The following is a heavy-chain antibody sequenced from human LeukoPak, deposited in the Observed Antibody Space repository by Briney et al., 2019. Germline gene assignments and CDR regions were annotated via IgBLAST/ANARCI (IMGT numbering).Heavy chain of an antibody. CDR2: MNPNSGNT. D-gene: IGHD3-10*01. CDR1: GYTFTSYD. CDR3: ARVRPGDALYGMDV. J-gene: IGHJ6*02. Sequence: ASVKVSCKASGYTFTSYDINWVRQATGQGLEWMGWMNPNSGNTGYAQKFQGRVTMTRNTSISTAYMELSSLRSEDTAVYYCARVRPGDALYGMDVWGQGTTVTVSS. V-gene: IGHV1-8*01.